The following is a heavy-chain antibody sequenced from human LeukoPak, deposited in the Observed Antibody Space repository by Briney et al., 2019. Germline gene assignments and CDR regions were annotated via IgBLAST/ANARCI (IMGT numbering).Heavy chain of an antibody. V-gene: IGHV4-61*02. CDR1: GGSISSGSYD. D-gene: IGHD6-13*01. Sequence: SQTLSLDCTVSGGSISSGSYDWGWIRQPAGRGLEWIGRIYNSRSTKYNPSLTSRVPISVDTSKKKCSLTLSSVTAADTAVYYCAREVGQAGHSSSWEQFYYYYYYMDVWGKGTTVTVSS. J-gene: IGHJ6*03. CDR2: IYNSRST. CDR3: AREVGQAGHSSSWEQFYYYYYYMDV.